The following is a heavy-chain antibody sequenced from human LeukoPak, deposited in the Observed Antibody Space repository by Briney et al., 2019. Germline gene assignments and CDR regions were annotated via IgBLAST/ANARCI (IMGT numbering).Heavy chain of an antibody. CDR2: IIPIFGTA. CDR3: AGVDTAMAHVDAFDI. D-gene: IGHD5-18*01. Sequence: SVKVSCKASGGTFSSYAISWVRQAPGQGLEWMGGIIPIFGTANYAQKVQGRVTITTDESTSTAYMELSSLRSEDTAVYYCAGVDTAMAHVDAFDICGQGTMVTVSS. J-gene: IGHJ3*02. V-gene: IGHV1-69*05. CDR1: GGTFSSYA.